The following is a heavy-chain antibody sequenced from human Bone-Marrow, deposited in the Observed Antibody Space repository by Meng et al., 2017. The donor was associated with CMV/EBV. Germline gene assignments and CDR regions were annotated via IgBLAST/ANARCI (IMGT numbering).Heavy chain of an antibody. CDR1: GGSISSYY. D-gene: IGHD6-19*01. Sequence: SETLSLTCTVSGGSISSYYWSWIRQPPGKGLEWIGYIHYSGSTYYNPSLKSRVTISVDTSKNQFSLKLSSVTAADTAVYYCARERDGGWFDYWGQGTLVTASS. CDR3: ARERDGGWFDY. V-gene: IGHV4-59*12. CDR2: IHYSGST. J-gene: IGHJ4*02.